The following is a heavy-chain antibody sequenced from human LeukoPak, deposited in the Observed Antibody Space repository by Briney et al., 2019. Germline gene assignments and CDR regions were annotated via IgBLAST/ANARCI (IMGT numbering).Heavy chain of an antibody. Sequence: PGGSLRLSCEASGLTFNKYWMTWVRQAPGKGLEWVANIKQDGSEKNYVDSVKGRFTISRDNAKNSLPLRMNSLRAEDTAVYYCARDRRKWDYYDNSGFYFDALGYWGQGTLVTVSS. CDR2: IKQDGSEK. V-gene: IGHV3-7*01. J-gene: IGHJ4*02. CDR1: GLTFNKYW. D-gene: IGHD3-22*01. CDR3: ARDRRKWDYYDNSGFYFDALGY.